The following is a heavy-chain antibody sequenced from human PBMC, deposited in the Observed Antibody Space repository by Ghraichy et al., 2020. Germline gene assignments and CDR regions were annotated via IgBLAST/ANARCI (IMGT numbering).Heavy chain of an antibody. V-gene: IGHV1-69*13. Sequence: SVKVSCKASGGTFSSYAISWVRQAPGQGLEWMGGIIPIFGTANYAQKFQGRVTITADESTSTAYMELSSLRSEDTAVYYCAREESGYSSGWYGWYFDLWGRGTLVTVSS. CDR3: AREESGYSSGWYGWYFDL. CDR2: IIPIFGTA. D-gene: IGHD6-19*01. J-gene: IGHJ2*01. CDR1: GGTFSSYA.